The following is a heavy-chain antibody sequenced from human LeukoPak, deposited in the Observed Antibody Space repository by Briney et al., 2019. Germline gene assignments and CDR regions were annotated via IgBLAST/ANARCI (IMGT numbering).Heavy chain of an antibody. J-gene: IGHJ3*02. CDR2: IYYSGST. Sequence: KPSETLSLTCTVPGGSISPYHWSWIRQPPGKGLEWIGYIYYSGSTNYNPSLKSRVTISVDTSKNQFSLRLSSVTAADTAVYYCARTNAFDIWGQGTMVTVSS. V-gene: IGHV4-59*01. CDR1: GGSISPYH. CDR3: ARTNAFDI.